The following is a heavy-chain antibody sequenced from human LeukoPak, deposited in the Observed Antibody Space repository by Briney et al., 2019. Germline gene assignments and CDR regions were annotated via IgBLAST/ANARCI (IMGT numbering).Heavy chain of an antibody. D-gene: IGHD2-15*01. Sequence: GGSLRLSCAASGFTFSSYEMNWVRQAPGKGLEWVSYIISSGSTIYYADSVKGRFTISRDNAKSSLYLQMNSLRAEDTAVYYCARGYCSGGSCYPIFAFDIWGQGTMVTVSS. CDR3: ARGYCSGGSCYPIFAFDI. J-gene: IGHJ3*02. CDR2: IISSGSTI. V-gene: IGHV3-48*03. CDR1: GFTFSSYE.